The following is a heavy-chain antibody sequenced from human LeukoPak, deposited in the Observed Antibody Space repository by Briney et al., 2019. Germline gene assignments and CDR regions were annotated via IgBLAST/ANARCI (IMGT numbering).Heavy chain of an antibody. CDR3: APAGGSSTWYFDY. Sequence: GGSLSLSCAASGFTFSGYSRNWVRQGPGKGLEWVSSITSSSSSTYYADSVKGRFTSSRDNAKNSLYLHMNSLRAEDTAVYYCAPAGGSSTWYFDYWGQGTLVTVSS. V-gene: IGHV3-21*01. J-gene: IGHJ4*02. CDR1: GFTFSGYS. D-gene: IGHD6-6*01. CDR2: ITSSSSST.